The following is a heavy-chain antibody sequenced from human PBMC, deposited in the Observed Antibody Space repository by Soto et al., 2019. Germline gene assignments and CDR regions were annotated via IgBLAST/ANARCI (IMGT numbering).Heavy chain of an antibody. Sequence: ASVKVSCKASGYTFTGYYMHWVRQAPGQGLEWMGWINPNSGGTNYAQKFPGWVTMTRDASISTAYMELSRLRSDDTAVYYCARAPRYCSGGSCYWFDPWGQGTLVTVSS. CDR3: ARAPRYCSGGSCYWFDP. CDR2: INPNSGGT. J-gene: IGHJ5*02. V-gene: IGHV1-2*04. D-gene: IGHD2-15*01. CDR1: GYTFTGYY.